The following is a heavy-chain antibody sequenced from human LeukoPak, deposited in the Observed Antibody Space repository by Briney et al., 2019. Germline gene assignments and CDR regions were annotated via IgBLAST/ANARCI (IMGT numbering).Heavy chain of an antibody. CDR2: IYYSGST. Sequence: PSETLSLTCTVSGGSISSSSYYWGWIRQPPGKGLEWIGSIYYSGSTYYNPSLKSRVTISVDTSKNQFSLKLGSVTAADTAVYYCARHRNEYDYGDYQVIDYWGQGTLVTVSS. V-gene: IGHV4-39*01. CDR1: GGSISSSSYY. CDR3: ARHRNEYDYGDYQVIDY. J-gene: IGHJ4*02. D-gene: IGHD4-17*01.